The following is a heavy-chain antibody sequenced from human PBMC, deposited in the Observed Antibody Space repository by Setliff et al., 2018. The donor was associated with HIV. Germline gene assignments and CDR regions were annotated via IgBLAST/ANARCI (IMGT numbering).Heavy chain of an antibody. J-gene: IGHJ4*02. CDR2: ISSSGGYI. V-gene: IGHV3-21*01. CDR1: GFTFSSYT. CDR3: AKAMGHLPYFFDS. Sequence: PGGSLRLSCAASGFTFSSYTINWVRQAPGEGLEWVSSISSSGGYIYYADSVKGRFTIFRDIAKKSVYLELNSLRAEDTAVYYCAKAMGHLPYFFDSWGQGTLVTVSS.